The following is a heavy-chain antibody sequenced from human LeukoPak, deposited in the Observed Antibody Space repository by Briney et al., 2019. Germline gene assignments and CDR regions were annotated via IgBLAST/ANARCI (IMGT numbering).Heavy chain of an antibody. CDR3: AKGYCTSTTCYGLIDY. Sequence: GGSLRLSCAASGFTFSSYGMSWVRQAPGKGLEWVSAISGSGGSTYYADSVKGRFTISRDNSKNTLYLQMNSLRAEDTAVYYCAKGYCTSTTCYGLIDYWGRGTLVTVSS. J-gene: IGHJ4*02. D-gene: IGHD2-2*01. CDR2: ISGSGGST. CDR1: GFTFSSYG. V-gene: IGHV3-23*01.